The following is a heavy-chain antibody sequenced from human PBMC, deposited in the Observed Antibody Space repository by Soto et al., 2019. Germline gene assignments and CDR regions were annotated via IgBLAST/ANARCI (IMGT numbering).Heavy chain of an antibody. CDR1: GFTFSSYA. V-gene: IGHV3-30-3*01. D-gene: IGHD6-13*01. CDR2: ISYDGSNK. CDR3: ARRRGSSSWYGVYYYYYGMDV. Sequence: GGSLRLSCAASGFTFSSYAMHWVRQAPGKGLEWVAVISYDGSNKYYADSVKGRFTISRDNSKNTLYLQMNSLRAEDTAVYYCARRRGSSSWYGVYYYYYGMDVWGQGTTVTVSS. J-gene: IGHJ6*02.